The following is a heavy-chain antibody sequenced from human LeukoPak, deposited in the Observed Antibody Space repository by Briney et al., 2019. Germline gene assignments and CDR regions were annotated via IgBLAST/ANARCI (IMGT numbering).Heavy chain of an antibody. CDR3: ARANYYDISGYDY. V-gene: IGHV3-48*03. Sequence: GGSLRLSCAASGFTFRSYEMNWVRQAPGKGLEWASYITSSGNTIYYADSVKGRFTISRDNAKNSLYLQMNSLRAEDTAVYYCARANYYDISGYDYWGQGTLGTVSS. D-gene: IGHD3-22*01. J-gene: IGHJ4*02. CDR2: ITSSGNTI. CDR1: GFTFRSYE.